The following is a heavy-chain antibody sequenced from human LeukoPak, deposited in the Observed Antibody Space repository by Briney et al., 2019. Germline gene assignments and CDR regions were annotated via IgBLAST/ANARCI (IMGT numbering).Heavy chain of an antibody. CDR1: GGSISNYY. J-gene: IGHJ5*02. CDR3: ARGTSSSWSNWFDP. Sequence: SETLSLTCTVSGGSISNYYWSWIRQPPGKGLEWIGYIYYSGSTNYNPSLKSRVTISVDTSKNQFSLKLSSVTAADTAVYYCARGTSSSWSNWFDPWGQGTLVTVSS. D-gene: IGHD6-13*01. CDR2: IYYSGST. V-gene: IGHV4-59*01.